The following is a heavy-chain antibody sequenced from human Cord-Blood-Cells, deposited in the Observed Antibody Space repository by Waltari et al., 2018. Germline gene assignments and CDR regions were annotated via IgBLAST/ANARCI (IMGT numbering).Heavy chain of an antibody. CDR1: GGTFSSYA. V-gene: IGHV1-69*10. Sequence: QVQLVQSGAEVKKPGSSVKVSCKASGGTFSSYAISWVRQAPGQGLEWMGGSVPILGIANYAQKFQGRVTITADKSTSTAYRELSSLRSEDTAVYYCAGPVGATDAFDIWGQGTMVTVSS. J-gene: IGHJ3*02. CDR2: SVPILGIA. CDR3: AGPVGATDAFDI. D-gene: IGHD1-26*01.